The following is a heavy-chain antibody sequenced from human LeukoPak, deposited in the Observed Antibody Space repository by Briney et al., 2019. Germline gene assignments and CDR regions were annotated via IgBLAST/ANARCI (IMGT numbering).Heavy chain of an antibody. V-gene: IGHV3-13*05. CDR3: AGQERPGSAEGALDI. Sequence: PGGSLRLSCTASGFTFSSYDMHWVRKDKGKGLEWVSAISTAGDPYYLGSVKGRFTISRENAKNSFYLQMNSLRAGDTAVYYCAGQERPGSAEGALDIWGQGTMVTVST. CDR2: ISTAGDP. D-gene: IGHD2-2*01. CDR1: GFTFSSYD. J-gene: IGHJ3*02.